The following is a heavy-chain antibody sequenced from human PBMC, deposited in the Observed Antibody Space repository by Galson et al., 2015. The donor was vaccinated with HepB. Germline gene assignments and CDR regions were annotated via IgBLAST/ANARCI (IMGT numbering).Heavy chain of an antibody. V-gene: IGHV3-64*02. CDR3: AREGCSGGSCYSVTAAFDY. D-gene: IGHD2-15*01. CDR1: GFTFSSYA. J-gene: IGHJ4*02. CDR2: ISSNGGST. Sequence: SLRLSCAASGFTFSSYAMHWVRQAPGKGLEYVSAISSNGGSTYYADSVKGRFTISRDNSKNTLYLQMGSLRAEDMAVYYCAREGCSGGSCYSVTAAFDYWGQGTLVTVSS.